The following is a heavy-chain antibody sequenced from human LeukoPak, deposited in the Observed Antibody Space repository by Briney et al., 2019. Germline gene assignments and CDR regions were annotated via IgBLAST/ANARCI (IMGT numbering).Heavy chain of an antibody. CDR3: AKAGIVATIYYYYYMDV. D-gene: IGHD5-12*01. V-gene: IGHV3-20*04. CDR1: GFTASSNY. Sequence: PGGSLRLSCAASGFTASSNYMSWVRQAPGKGREGGSGINWNGGSTGYADSVKGRFTISRDNAKNSLYLQMNSLRAEDTAVYYCAKAGIVATIYYYYYMDVWGKGTTVTVSS. J-gene: IGHJ6*03. CDR2: INWNGGST.